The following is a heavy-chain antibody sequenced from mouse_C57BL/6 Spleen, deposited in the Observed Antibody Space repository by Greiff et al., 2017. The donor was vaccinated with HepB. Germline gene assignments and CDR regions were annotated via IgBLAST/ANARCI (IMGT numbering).Heavy chain of an antibody. CDR1: GYTFTNYW. CDR2: IYPGGGYT. D-gene: IGHD3-1*01. J-gene: IGHJ4*01. CDR3: ARKGETSDGAMDY. Sequence: QVQLKESGAELVRPGTSVKMSCKASGYTFTNYWIGWAKQRPGHGLEWIGDIYPGGGYTNYNEKFKGKATLTADKSSSTAYMQFSSLTSEDSAIYYCARKGETSDGAMDYWGQGTSVTVSS. V-gene: IGHV1-63*01.